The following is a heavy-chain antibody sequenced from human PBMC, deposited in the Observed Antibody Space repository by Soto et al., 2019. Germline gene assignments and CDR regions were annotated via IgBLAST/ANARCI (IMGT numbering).Heavy chain of an antibody. J-gene: IGHJ5*02. CDR3: ADVFYYYGSGSDS. D-gene: IGHD3-10*01. V-gene: IGHV1-3*01. Sequence: QVQLVQSGAEVKKPGASVKVPCKASGYNFTDYALHWVRQAPGQGLEWMGWINPDNSNTKYSQKFQGRVTMSRDTSANTAYMELRSLTSEDTAVYYCADVFYYYGSGSDSWGQGALVIASS. CDR2: INPDNSNT. CDR1: GYNFTDYA.